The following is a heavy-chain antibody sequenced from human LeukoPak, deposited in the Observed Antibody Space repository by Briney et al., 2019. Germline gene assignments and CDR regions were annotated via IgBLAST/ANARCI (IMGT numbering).Heavy chain of an antibody. V-gene: IGHV4-31*03. CDR1: GGSLSSGGYY. D-gene: IGHD4-23*01. CDR3: ARVGSKVVPHVFDL. J-gene: IGHJ3*01. CDR2: IYYSGST. Sequence: PSQTLSLTCTLSGGSLSSGGYYWSWIRQHPGKGLEWIGYIYYSGSTYYNSSLKSRVTISVDTSKNQFSLKLSSVTAADTAVYFCARVGSKVVPHVFDLWGQKTMVTVSS.